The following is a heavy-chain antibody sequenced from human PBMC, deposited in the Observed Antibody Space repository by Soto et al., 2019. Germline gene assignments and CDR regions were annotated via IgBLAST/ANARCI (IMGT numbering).Heavy chain of an antibody. CDR2: IYWDDDK. J-gene: IGHJ5*02. V-gene: IGHV2-5*02. Sequence: QITLKESGPTLVKPTQTLTLTCTFSGVSLSTSGVGVGWIRQPPGKALEWLALIYWDDDKRYSPALKSRLTITNDTSKNQVVLTMTNMDPVDTATYYCAHSNMVRGWSVGENWFDPWGQGTLVTVSS. D-gene: IGHD3-10*01. CDR3: AHSNMVRGWSVGENWFDP. CDR1: GVSLSTSGVG.